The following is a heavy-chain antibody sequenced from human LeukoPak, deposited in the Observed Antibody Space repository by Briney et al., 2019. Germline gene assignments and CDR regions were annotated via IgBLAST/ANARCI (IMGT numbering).Heavy chain of an antibody. CDR1: GFTFSSYG. J-gene: IGHJ4*02. CDR2: ISATGGGT. D-gene: IGHD6-13*01. V-gene: IGHV3-23*01. Sequence: GGSLRLSCAASGFTFSSYGMTWARQAPGKGLEWVSSISATGGGTYYADSVKGRFTISRDNSKNTLYLQMNSLRAEDTAVYYCAKDRPYSSSWYGAGDYWGQGTLVTVSS. CDR3: AKDRPYSSSWYGAGDY.